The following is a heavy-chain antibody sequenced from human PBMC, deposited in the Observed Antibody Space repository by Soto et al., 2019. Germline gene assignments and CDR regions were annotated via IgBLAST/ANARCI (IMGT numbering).Heavy chain of an antibody. Sequence: EVQLLESGGGLVQPGGSLRLSCIASGFSFSSYALSWVRQAPGKGLEWVSSISASGETTHYVDSVRGRFAVSRDDSKEMVYLQMNSLRAGDTAVYYCAKTGSMLRSYGLDVWGQGTTVTVSS. J-gene: IGHJ6*02. D-gene: IGHD2-8*01. CDR3: AKTGSMLRSYGLDV. CDR1: GFSFSSYA. V-gene: IGHV3-23*01. CDR2: ISASGETT.